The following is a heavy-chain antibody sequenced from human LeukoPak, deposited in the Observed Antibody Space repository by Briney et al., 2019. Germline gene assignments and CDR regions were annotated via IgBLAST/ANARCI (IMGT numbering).Heavy chain of an antibody. V-gene: IGHV1-8*01. Sequence: GGSVKVSFKASGYTFTGYDINWVRQATGQGLEWMGWMNPNSGNTGYAQKFQGRVTMTRNTSISTAYMELSSLRSEDTAVYYCARRGSSSSWYVGSFDYWGRGTLVTVSS. J-gene: IGHJ4*02. CDR1: GYTFTGYD. CDR3: ARRGSSSSWYVGSFDY. D-gene: IGHD6-13*01. CDR2: MNPNSGNT.